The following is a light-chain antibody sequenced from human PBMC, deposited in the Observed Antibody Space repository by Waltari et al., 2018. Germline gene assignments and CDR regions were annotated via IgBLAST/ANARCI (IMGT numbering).Light chain of an antibody. V-gene: IGKV3-11*01. Sequence: EIVLTQSPATLSLSPGERATLSCRASQSVSSYLAWYQQKPGQAPRLLIYDASNRATGMPARFRVSGSVTDFTLTISSLEPEDFAVYYCQQRSNWPPVYTFGQGTKLEIK. CDR3: QQRSNWPPVYT. J-gene: IGKJ2*01. CDR1: QSVSSY. CDR2: DAS.